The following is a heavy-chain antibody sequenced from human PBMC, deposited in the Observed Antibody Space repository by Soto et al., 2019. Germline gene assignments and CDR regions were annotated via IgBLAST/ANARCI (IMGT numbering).Heavy chain of an antibody. CDR3: AREFRYGGNSVSYYGMDV. V-gene: IGHV1-18*01. CDR1: GYTFTSYG. CDR2: ISAYNGNT. D-gene: IGHD4-17*01. Sequence: QVPLVQSGAEVKKPGASVKVSCKASGYTFTSYGISWVRQAPGQGLEWMGWISAYNGNTNYAQKLQGRVTMTTDTSTSTAYMELRSLRSDDTAVYYCAREFRYGGNSVSYYGMDVWGQGTTVTVSS. J-gene: IGHJ6*02.